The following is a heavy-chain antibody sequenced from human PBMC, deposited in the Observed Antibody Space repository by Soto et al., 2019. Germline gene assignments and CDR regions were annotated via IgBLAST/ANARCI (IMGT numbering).Heavy chain of an antibody. Sequence: GASVKVSFKASGYTFTGYYMHWVRQAPGQGLEWMGWINPNSGGTNYAQKFQGRVTMTRDTSISTAYMELSRLRSDDTAVYYCARGVRGYSYGYSGDWFDPWGQGTLVTVSS. J-gene: IGHJ5*02. CDR1: GYTFTGYY. CDR3: ARGVRGYSYGYSGDWFDP. D-gene: IGHD5-18*01. CDR2: INPNSGGT. V-gene: IGHV1-2*02.